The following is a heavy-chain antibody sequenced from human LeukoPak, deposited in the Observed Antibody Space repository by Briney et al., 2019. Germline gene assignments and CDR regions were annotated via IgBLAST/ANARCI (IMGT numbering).Heavy chain of an antibody. Sequence: ASVKVSCKASGYTFTSYGISWVRQAPGQGLEWMGWISAYNGNTNYAQKLQGRVTMTTDTSTSTAYMELRSLRSDDTAVYYCARTPVGFNTVTPTDVRNWGQGTPVTVSS. V-gene: IGHV1-18*01. CDR1: GYTFTSYG. J-gene: IGHJ4*02. CDR3: ARTPVGFNTVTPTDVRN. CDR2: ISAYNGNT. D-gene: IGHD4-17*01.